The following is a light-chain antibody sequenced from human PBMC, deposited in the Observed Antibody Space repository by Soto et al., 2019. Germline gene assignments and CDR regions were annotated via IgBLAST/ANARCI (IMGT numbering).Light chain of an antibody. V-gene: IGKV1-6*02. J-gene: IGKJ1*01. CDR2: GAS. CDR1: QGMGNA. Sequence: AVQMTQSPSSLSASDGDRVTISSRASQGMGNALGWYQQKPGKPPKVLIYGASILQSGVPPRFSGSGSGTDFTLAISSLQPEDSATYYCLQDINYPWTFGQGTKVDIK. CDR3: LQDINYPWT.